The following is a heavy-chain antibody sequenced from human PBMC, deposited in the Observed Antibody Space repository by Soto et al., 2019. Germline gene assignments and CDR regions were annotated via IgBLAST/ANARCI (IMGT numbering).Heavy chain of an antibody. CDR1: GDSISSGYY. CDR3: ARTDRGVANWFDP. D-gene: IGHD3-10*01. V-gene: IGHV4-38-2*01. CDR2: IYHSGTT. J-gene: IGHJ5*02. Sequence: PSETLSLTCVVSGDSISSGYYWAWIRQPPGKGLEWIGSIYHSGTTYYNPSLKSRVTISVDTSKNQFSLKLSSVTAADSAVYYCARTDRGVANWFDPWGQGTLVTVSS.